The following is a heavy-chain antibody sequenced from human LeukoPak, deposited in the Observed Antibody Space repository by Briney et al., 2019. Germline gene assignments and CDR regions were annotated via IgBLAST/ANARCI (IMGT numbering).Heavy chain of an antibody. Sequence: AGGSLRLSCAASGFTFSSYAMSWGRQAPGKGLEWVSAISGSGGSTYYADSVKGRFTISRDNSKNTLYLQMNSLRAEDTAVYYCAKGDIVVVPAARVDYYYYMDVWGKGTTVTVSS. V-gene: IGHV3-23*01. CDR1: GFTFSSYA. J-gene: IGHJ6*03. CDR3: AKGDIVVVPAARVDYYYYMDV. CDR2: ISGSGGST. D-gene: IGHD2-2*01.